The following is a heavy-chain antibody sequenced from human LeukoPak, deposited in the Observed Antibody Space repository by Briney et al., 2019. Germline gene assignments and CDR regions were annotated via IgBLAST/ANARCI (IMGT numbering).Heavy chain of an antibody. CDR1: GFTFSSYS. D-gene: IGHD5-18*01. CDR3: ARDAVDTANAV. J-gene: IGHJ6*02. V-gene: IGHV3-21*01. CDR2: ITSSSSYI. Sequence: GGSLRLSCAASGFTFSSYSMNWVRQAPGKGLEWVSSITSSSSYIYYADSVKGRFTISRDNAKNSLYLQMNSLRAEDTAVYYCARDAVDTANAVWGQGTTVTVSS.